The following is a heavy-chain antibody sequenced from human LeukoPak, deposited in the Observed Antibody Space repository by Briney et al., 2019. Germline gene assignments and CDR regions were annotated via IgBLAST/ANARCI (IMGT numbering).Heavy chain of an antibody. Sequence: GGSLRLSCAASGFTFSSYGMHWVRQAPGKGLEWVAVISYDGSNKYYADSVKGRFTISRDNSKNTLYLQMNRLRAEDTAVYYCAKVLDTAMGIDYWGQGTLVTVSS. V-gene: IGHV3-30*18. J-gene: IGHJ4*02. D-gene: IGHD5-18*01. CDR3: AKVLDTAMGIDY. CDR1: GFTFSSYG. CDR2: ISYDGSNK.